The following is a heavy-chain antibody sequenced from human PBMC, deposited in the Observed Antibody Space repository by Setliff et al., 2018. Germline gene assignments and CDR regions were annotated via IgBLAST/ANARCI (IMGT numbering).Heavy chain of an antibody. V-gene: IGHV3-48*04. CDR2: THIDGITV. J-gene: IGHJ6*02. CDR1: GFTFSHFA. D-gene: IGHD2-15*01. Sequence: PRGSLRLSCAASGFTFSHFAVTWVRQSPGKGLEWVSKTHIDGITVYSDSVKGRSIIYRDNARNSLPLQMNSLRAEDKAIYFCARRLPYYGMDVWGQGTTVTVSS. CDR3: ARRLPYYGMDV.